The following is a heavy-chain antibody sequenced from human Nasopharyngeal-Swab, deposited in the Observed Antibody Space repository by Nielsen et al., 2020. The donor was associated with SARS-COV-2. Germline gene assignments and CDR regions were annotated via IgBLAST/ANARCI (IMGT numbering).Heavy chain of an antibody. D-gene: IGHD3-10*01. CDR1: GFTFSSYA. V-gene: IGHV3-23*01. J-gene: IGHJ5*02. Sequence: GESLKISCAASGFTFSSYAMSWVRQAPGKGLEWVSAISGSGGSTYYADSVKGRFTISRDNAKNSLYLQMNSLRAEGTAVYYCARDKSGLLWFGELSPWGQGTLVTVSS. CDR3: ARDKSGLLWFGELSP. CDR2: ISGSGGST.